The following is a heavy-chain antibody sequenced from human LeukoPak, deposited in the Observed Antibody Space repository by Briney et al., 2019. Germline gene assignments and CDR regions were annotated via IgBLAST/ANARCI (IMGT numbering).Heavy chain of an antibody. J-gene: IGHJ4*02. CDR2: VYYSGST. CDR3: ARDRPASSSLDY. V-gene: IGHV4-59*01. Sequence: PSETLSLTCTVSSGSISGYYWSWIRQPPGKGLEFIGFVYYSGSTSYNPSLKSRVTTSVDTSKNQFSLKPNSVTAADTAVYYCARDRPASSSLDYWGQGILVTVSS. D-gene: IGHD6-6*01. CDR1: SGSISGYY.